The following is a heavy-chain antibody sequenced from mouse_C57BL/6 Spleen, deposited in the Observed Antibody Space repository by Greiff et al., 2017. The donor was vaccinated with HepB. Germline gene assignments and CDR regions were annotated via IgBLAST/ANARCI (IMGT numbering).Heavy chain of an antibody. D-gene: IGHD2-3*01. CDR3: ARGGWLLRYFDV. J-gene: IGHJ1*03. V-gene: IGHV1-64*01. CDR1: GYTFTSYW. CDR2: IHPNSGST. Sequence: VQLQQPGAELVKPGASVKLSCKASGYTFTSYWMHWVKQRPGQGLEWIGMIHPNSGSTNYNEKFKSKATLTVDKSSSTAYMQLSSLTSGDSAVYYCARGGWLLRYFDVWGTGTTVTVSS.